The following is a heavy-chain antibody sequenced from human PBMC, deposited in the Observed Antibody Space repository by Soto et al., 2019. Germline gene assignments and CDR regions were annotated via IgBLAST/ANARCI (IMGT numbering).Heavy chain of an antibody. Sequence: QVQLQESGPGLVKPSETLSLTCTVSGGSVSSGSYYWSWIRQPPGKGLEWIGYIYYSGSTNYNPSLKRRVTISVDTSKNQFSLKLSSVTAADTAVYYCARGRDGYNWGQGTLVTVSS. CDR3: ARGRDGYN. V-gene: IGHV4-61*01. D-gene: IGHD5-12*01. CDR2: IYYSGST. CDR1: GGSVSSGSYY. J-gene: IGHJ4*02.